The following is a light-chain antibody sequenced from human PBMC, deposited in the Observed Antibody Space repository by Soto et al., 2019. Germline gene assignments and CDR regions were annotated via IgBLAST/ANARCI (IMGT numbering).Light chain of an antibody. Sequence: IVLTQSPATLSLSPGERATLSCRASQSVTTFLAWYQQKPGQAPRLLIYDASSLESGVPSRFSGSGSGTEFTLTISSLQPDDFATYYCQQYNSYPWTFGQGTKVEIK. CDR2: DAS. J-gene: IGKJ1*01. CDR1: QSVTTF. V-gene: IGKV3-11*01. CDR3: QQYNSYPWT.